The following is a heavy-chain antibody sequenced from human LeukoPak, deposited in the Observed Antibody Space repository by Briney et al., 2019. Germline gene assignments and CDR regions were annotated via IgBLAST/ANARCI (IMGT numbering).Heavy chain of an antibody. V-gene: IGHV3-11*04. Sequence: GGSLRLSCAASGFTFSDYYMSWIRQAPGKGLEWVSYTGTTIYYADSVKGRFTISRDNAKNSLYLQMNSLRVEDTAVYYCARDRDFYVADNWGQGTQLIVSS. CDR2: TGTTI. CDR1: GFTFSDYY. J-gene: IGHJ4*02. D-gene: IGHD2-21*02. CDR3: ARDRDFYVADN.